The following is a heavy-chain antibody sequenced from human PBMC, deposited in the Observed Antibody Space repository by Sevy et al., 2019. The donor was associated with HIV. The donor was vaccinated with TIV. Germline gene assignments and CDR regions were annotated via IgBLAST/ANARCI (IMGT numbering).Heavy chain of an antibody. Sequence: GGSLRLSCVASGFTFSDHYMEWVRQAPGKGLEWVGRTRNKADGYTTEYAASVKVRFTISSDESKKSLYVQMNGLKAEDTAVYYCATHAGIAAAGRVFDYWVQGTLVTVSS. CDR1: GFTFSDHY. CDR2: TRNKADGYTT. CDR3: ATHAGIAAAGRVFDY. V-gene: IGHV3-72*01. D-gene: IGHD6-13*01. J-gene: IGHJ4*02.